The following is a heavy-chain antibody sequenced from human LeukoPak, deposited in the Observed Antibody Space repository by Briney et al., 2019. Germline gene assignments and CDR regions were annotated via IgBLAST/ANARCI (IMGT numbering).Heavy chain of an antibody. V-gene: IGHV3-48*02. Sequence: PGGSLRLSCAASGFTFSDYTMIWVRQAPGKGLEWVSYISSSSSIYYADSVKGRFTVSRDNAKNSLSLQMNSLRDEDTAVYYCATTYDSGGYLPGTIWGQGTMVTVSS. J-gene: IGHJ3*02. CDR1: GFTFSDYT. D-gene: IGHD3-22*01. CDR2: ISSSSSI. CDR3: ATTYDSGGYLPGTI.